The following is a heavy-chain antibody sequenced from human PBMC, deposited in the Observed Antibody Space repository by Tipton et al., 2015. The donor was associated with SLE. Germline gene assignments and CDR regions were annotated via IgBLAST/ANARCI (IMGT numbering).Heavy chain of an antibody. J-gene: IGHJ2*01. CDR2: FYYSGST. CDR1: GGSITTYY. V-gene: IGHV4-59*01. D-gene: IGHD3-3*01. Sequence: TLSLTCAVSGGSITTYYWSWIRQSPGKGLEWIGYFYYSGSTKYNPSLNSRVTMSVDTSKNHFSVKLSSVTAADTAIYYCARVWSGYSSSYFDLWGRGTLVTVSS. CDR3: ARVWSGYSSSYFDL.